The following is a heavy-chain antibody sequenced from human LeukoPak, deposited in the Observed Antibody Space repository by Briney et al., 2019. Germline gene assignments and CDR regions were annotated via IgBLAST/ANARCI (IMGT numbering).Heavy chain of an antibody. J-gene: IGHJ6*03. CDR1: GFTFSSYW. V-gene: IGHV3-7*01. CDR3: ARWAYSSGYYYMDV. D-gene: IGHD6-25*01. Sequence: GGSLRLSCAASGFTFSSYWMTWVRQAPGKGLEWVANIKDDGSEKYYVDSVRGRFTISRDNAKNSLHLQMNSLRAEDTAVYYCARWAYSSGYYYMDVWGKGTTVSVSS. CDR2: IKDDGSEK.